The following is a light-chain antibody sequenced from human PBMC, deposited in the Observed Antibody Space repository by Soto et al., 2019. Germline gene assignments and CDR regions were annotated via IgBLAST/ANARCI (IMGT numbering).Light chain of an antibody. CDR1: SSDVGAYNY. V-gene: IGLV2-14*01. J-gene: IGLJ3*02. CDR3: TSYTSTGTWV. Sequence: QSVLTQPASVSGSPGQSITISCTGTSSDVGAYNYVSWYQQHPGRVPKLMIYEVSYRPSGVSNRFSGSKSGNTASLTISGLQAEDEADYYSTSYTSTGTWVFGGGTKLTVL. CDR2: EVS.